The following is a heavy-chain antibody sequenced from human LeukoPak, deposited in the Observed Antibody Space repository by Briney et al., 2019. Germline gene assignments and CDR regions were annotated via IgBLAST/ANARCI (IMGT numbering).Heavy chain of an antibody. CDR1: GYTFTTYG. CDR3: ALCTYDYYGSGSPIRAFDI. J-gene: IGHJ3*02. D-gene: IGHD3-10*01. CDR2: ISAYNGNT. V-gene: IGHV1-18*01. Sequence: ASVKVSCTASGYTFTTYGISWVRQAPGQGLEWMGWISAYNGNTNYAQKLQGRVTMTTDTSTSTAYVELRSLRSDDTAVYYCALCTYDYYGSGSPIRAFDIGGQGTMVTVSS.